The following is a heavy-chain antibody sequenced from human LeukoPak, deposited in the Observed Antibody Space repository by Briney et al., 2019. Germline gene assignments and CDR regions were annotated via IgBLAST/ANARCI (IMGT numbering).Heavy chain of an antibody. CDR2: INPHSGGT. CDR1: GYRFTDHF. CDR3: VRDREVREWLGAFDN. V-gene: IGHV1-2*02. D-gene: IGHD3-10*01. Sequence: ASVKVSCKAAGYRFTDHFIHWVRQAPGQGLEWMSWINPHSGGTNYAPKFQDRISMTRDTSINTAYMILSGLTSDDTAVYYCVRDREVREWLGAFDNWGQGKLVLVSA. J-gene: IGHJ4*02.